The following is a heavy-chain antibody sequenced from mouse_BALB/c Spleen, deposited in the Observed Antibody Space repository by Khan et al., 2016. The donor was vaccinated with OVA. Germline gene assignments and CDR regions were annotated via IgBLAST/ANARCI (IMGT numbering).Heavy chain of an antibody. CDR3: ARGGSSGPAWFAY. Sequence: EVQLQESGPGLVKPSQSLSLSCSVTAYSITSGYFWNWIRQFPGNKLEWMGYIRYDGNSNYNPSLKNRISITRDTSRNQFFLKLNSVTHEDTATYCCARGGSSGPAWFAYWGQGTLVTVSA. D-gene: IGHD3-1*01. CDR2: IRYDGNS. J-gene: IGHJ3*01. CDR1: AYSITSGYF. V-gene: IGHV3-6*02.